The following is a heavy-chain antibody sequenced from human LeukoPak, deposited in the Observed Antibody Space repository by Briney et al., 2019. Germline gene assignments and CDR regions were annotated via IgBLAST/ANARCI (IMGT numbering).Heavy chain of an antibody. CDR1: GGSISSHY. V-gene: IGHV4-59*11. D-gene: IGHD4-11*01. CDR3: ARVDSTVTTFDY. CDR2: INYSGST. J-gene: IGHJ4*02. Sequence: SETLSLTCTVSGGSISSHYWSWIRQPPGKGLEWIGYINYSGSTNYNPSLKSRVTISVDTSKNQFSLKLSSVTAADTAVYYCARVDSTVTTFDYWGQGTLVTVSS.